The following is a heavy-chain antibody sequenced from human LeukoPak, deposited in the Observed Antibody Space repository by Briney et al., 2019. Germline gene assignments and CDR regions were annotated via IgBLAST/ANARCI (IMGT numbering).Heavy chain of an antibody. CDR2: IYSGGTT. Sequence: GGSLRLSCAASGFTVSSNYMTWVRRAPGKGLEWVSVIYSGGTTYYADSVKDRFTISRDNSKNTLYLQMNSLRAEDTAMYYCARDVGHTGTFDLWGQGTMVAVSS. CDR1: GFTVSSNY. D-gene: IGHD1-14*01. V-gene: IGHV3-66*01. J-gene: IGHJ3*01. CDR3: ARDVGHTGTFDL.